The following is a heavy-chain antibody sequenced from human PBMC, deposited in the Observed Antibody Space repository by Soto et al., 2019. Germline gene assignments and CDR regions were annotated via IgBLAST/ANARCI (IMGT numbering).Heavy chain of an antibody. D-gene: IGHD5-18*01. V-gene: IGHV1-69*12. J-gene: IGHJ6*02. Sequence: QVQLVQSGAEVKKPGSSVKVSCKASGGTFSSYAISWVRQAPGQGLEWMGGIIPIFGTANYAQKFQGRVTITADESTRTASMELSSLRSEDTAVYYCAGDDVDTAMPYGMDVWGQGTTVTVSS. CDR3: AGDDVDTAMPYGMDV. CDR1: GGTFSSYA. CDR2: IIPIFGTA.